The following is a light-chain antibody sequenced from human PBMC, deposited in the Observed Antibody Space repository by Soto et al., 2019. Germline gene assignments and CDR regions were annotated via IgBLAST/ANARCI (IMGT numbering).Light chain of an antibody. V-gene: IGKV3-11*01. Sequence: EIVLTQSPATLSLSPGERATLSCRASQSVKTFLVRYQQRPGQAPRLLIHDASHRAAGIPARFSGSGFGTDFTLTISSLEPEDAAVYYCQQRSNWPPITFGQGTKVDIK. J-gene: IGKJ1*01. CDR2: DAS. CDR3: QQRSNWPPIT. CDR1: QSVKTF.